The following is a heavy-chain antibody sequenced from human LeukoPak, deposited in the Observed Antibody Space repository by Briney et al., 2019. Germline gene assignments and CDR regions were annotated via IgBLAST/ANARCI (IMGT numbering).Heavy chain of an antibody. Sequence: GGSLRLSCGASGFTFSNYAMHWVRQAPGKGLEWVAVISDDGINKYYADSVKGRFTISRDNSKNTLNLQMDSLRVEDTAVYYCAKSESGYNDYVSGGFDYWGQGTLVTVSS. CDR1: GFTFSNYA. V-gene: IGHV3-30*18. CDR3: AKSESGYNDYVSGGFDY. J-gene: IGHJ4*02. D-gene: IGHD5-12*01. CDR2: ISDDGINK.